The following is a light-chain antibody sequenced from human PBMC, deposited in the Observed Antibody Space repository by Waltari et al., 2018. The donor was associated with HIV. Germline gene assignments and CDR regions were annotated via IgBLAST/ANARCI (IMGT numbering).Light chain of an antibody. J-gene: IGLJ1*01. V-gene: IGLV2-14*01. CDR1: SGDVGAYNS. CDR2: KVT. Sequence: QSALTQPASVSGSPGQSITLSCTGTSGDVGAYNSVSWYQQQPGKVPKLLIYKVTHRPAGVSSRFSGSKSGNTASLTISGLRTEDEADYYCSSYTDGSTLYVFGPGTKVTVL. CDR3: SSYTDGSTLYV.